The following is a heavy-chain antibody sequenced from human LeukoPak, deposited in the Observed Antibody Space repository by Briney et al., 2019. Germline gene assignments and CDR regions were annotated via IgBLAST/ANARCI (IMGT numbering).Heavy chain of an antibody. V-gene: IGHV3-49*04. CDR3: TRDQTTYYYGSGSFSY. CDR1: GFTFGDYA. CDR2: IRSKAYGGTT. Sequence: TGGSLRLSCTASGFTFGDYAMSWVRQAPGKGLEWVGFIRSKAYGGTTEYAASVKGRFTISRDDSKSIAYLQMNSLKTEDTAVYYCTRDQTTYYYGSGSFSYWGQGTPVTVSS. D-gene: IGHD3-10*01. J-gene: IGHJ4*02.